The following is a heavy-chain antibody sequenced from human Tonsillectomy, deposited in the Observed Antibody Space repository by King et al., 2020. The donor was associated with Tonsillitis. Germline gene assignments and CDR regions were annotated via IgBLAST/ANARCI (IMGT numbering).Heavy chain of an antibody. Sequence: QLVQSGAEVKKPGESLKISCKGSGYRFTSYWIGWVRQMPGKGLEWMGIIYPGDSDTRYSPSFQGQVTISADKSISTAYLQWSSLKASDTAIHDCARWGVVGFGVEPAAMGDVWGQGTTVTVSS. V-gene: IGHV5-51*01. D-gene: IGHD2-2*01. CDR3: ARWGVVGFGVEPAAMGDV. CDR1: GYRFTSYW. CDR2: IYPGDSDT. J-gene: IGHJ6*02.